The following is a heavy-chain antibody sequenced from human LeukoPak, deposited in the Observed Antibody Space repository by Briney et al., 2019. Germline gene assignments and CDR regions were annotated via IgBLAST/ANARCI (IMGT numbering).Heavy chain of an antibody. CDR2: IWYDGSNK. V-gene: IGHV3-33*01. D-gene: IGHD3-22*01. CDR3: ARDGRDSSGYYYPPDF. CDR1: GFTFSSYG. Sequence: PGRSLRLSCAASGFTFSSYGMHWFRQAPGKGLEWVALIWYDGSNKYYADSVKGRFTISRDNSKNTVYLQMNSLRAEDTAVYYCARDGRDSSGYYYPPDFWGQGTLVTVSS. J-gene: IGHJ4*02.